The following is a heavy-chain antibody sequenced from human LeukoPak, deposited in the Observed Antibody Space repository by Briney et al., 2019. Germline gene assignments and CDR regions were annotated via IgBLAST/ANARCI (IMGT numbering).Heavy chain of an antibody. CDR1: GFTFSSYW. V-gene: IGHV3-7*01. J-gene: IGHJ4*02. Sequence: GGSLRLSCAVSGFTFSSYWMSWVRQAPGKGLEWVANIKQDGSEKYYVDSVKGRSTISRDNAKNSLYLQMNSLRAEDTAVYYCARDFWSGCDYWGQGTLVTVSS. D-gene: IGHD3-3*01. CDR2: IKQDGSEK. CDR3: ARDFWSGCDY.